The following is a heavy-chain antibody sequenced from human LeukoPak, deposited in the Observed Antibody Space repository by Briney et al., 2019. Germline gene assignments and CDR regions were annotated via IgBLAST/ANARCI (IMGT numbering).Heavy chain of an antibody. CDR1: GFTFSNYA. V-gene: IGHV3-30*04. J-gene: IGHJ6*04. D-gene: IGHD2-15*01. CDR3: ARDRDRDIIGDGMDV. CDR2: ISYDGNNK. Sequence: GGSLRLSCAASGFTFSNYAMHWVRQAPVKGLEWVAVISYDGNNKYNADSVNARFTISRDNSKNTLYLQMNSLRAEDTAVYYCARDRDRDIIGDGMDVWGKGTTVTVSS.